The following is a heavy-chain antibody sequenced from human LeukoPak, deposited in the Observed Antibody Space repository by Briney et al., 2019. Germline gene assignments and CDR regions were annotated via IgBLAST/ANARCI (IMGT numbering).Heavy chain of an antibody. CDR2: IIPIFGTA. D-gene: IGHD6-6*01. CDR3: AREYSSLRAFDY. V-gene: IGHV1-69*05. CDR1: GGTFSSYA. J-gene: IGHJ4*02. Sequence: ASVKVSCKASGGTFSSYAIRWVRQAPGQGLEWMGGIIPIFGTANYAQKFQGRVTITTDESTSTAYMELSSLRSEDTAVYYCAREYSSLRAFDYWGQGTLVTVSS.